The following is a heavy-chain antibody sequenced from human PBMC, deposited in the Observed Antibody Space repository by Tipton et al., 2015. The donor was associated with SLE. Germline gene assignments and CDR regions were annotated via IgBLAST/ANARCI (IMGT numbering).Heavy chain of an antibody. CDR1: GYIFTEYG. V-gene: IGHV1-18*01. J-gene: IGHJ6*03. Sequence: QLVQSGAEVKKPGASVKVSCKASGYIFTEYGFSWVRQAPGQGPEWMGWISAYSGSTNYAQNFQGRVTMTSDAFASTAYMELKSLRSDDTAVYYCAREMEWVPFIDVWGKGTTVTVSS. CDR3: AREMEWVPFIDV. D-gene: IGHD1-1*01. CDR2: ISAYSGST.